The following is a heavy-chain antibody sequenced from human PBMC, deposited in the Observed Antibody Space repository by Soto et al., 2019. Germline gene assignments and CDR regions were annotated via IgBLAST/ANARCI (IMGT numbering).Heavy chain of an antibody. CDR3: ARSDYGGNSVPGPHI. V-gene: IGHV3-48*01. D-gene: IGHD4-17*01. CDR2: ISSCSRTI. CDR1: GFTFSSYS. J-gene: IGHJ3*02. Sequence: EVQLVESGGGLVQPGGSLRLSCAASGFTFSSYSMNWVRQAPGKGLERVSYISSCSRTIYYADSVKGRCTISRDNAKNSLYLRMKSLRAENTAVYYCARSDYGGNSVPGPHIWGQGTMVTVSS.